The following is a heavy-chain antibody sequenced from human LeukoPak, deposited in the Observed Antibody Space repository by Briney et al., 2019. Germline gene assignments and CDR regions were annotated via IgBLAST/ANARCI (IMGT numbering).Heavy chain of an antibody. V-gene: IGHV1-2*02. CDR3: ASHGITMIPEGWFDP. J-gene: IGHJ5*02. CDR1: GYTFTGYY. Sequence: ASVKVSCKASGYTFTGYYMHWVRQAPGQGLEWMGWINPNSGGTNYAQKFQGRVTMTRNTSISTAYMELSSLRSEDTAVYYCASHGITMIPEGWFDPWGQGTLVTVSS. D-gene: IGHD3-22*01. CDR2: INPNSGGT.